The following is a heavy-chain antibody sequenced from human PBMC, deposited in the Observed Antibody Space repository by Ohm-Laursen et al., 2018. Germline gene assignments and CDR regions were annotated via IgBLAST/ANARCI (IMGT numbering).Heavy chain of an antibody. CDR1: GFTFTSYS. J-gene: IGHJ4*02. CDR3: AKDHQVAAGSPFDY. CDR2: ISSTSTYI. Sequence: SLRLSCAASGFTFTSYSINWVRQAPGKGLEWVSSISSTSTYIYYADSVKGRFTISRDNSKNTLYLQMNSLRAEDTAVYYCAKDHQVAAGSPFDYWGQGTLVTVSS. D-gene: IGHD6-13*01. V-gene: IGHV3-21*04.